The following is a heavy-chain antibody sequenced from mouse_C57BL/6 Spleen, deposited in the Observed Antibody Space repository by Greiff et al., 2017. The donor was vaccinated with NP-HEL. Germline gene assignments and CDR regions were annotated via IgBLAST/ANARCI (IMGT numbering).Heavy chain of an antibody. J-gene: IGHJ1*03. CDR2: FYPGSGSI. V-gene: IGHV1-62-2*01. CDR1: GYTFTEYT. D-gene: IGHD1-1*01. Sequence: VQLVESGAELVKPGASVKLSCKASGYTFTEYTIHWVKQRSGQGLEWIGWFYPGSGSIKYNEKFKDKATLTADKSSSTVYMELSRLTSEDSAVYFCARHEEDYYGSSYGYFDVWGTGTTVTVSS. CDR3: ARHEEDYYGSSYGYFDV.